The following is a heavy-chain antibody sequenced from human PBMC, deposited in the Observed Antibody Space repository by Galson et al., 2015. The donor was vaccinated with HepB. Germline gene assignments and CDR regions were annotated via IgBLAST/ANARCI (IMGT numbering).Heavy chain of an antibody. D-gene: IGHD4-11*01. V-gene: IGHV7-4-1*02. CDR2: INTNTGNP. Sequence: SVKVSCKASGYSFNDYAMNWVRQAPGQGLEWMGWINTNTGNPTYAQGFTGRVLFSLDTSVSTAYLQISNLKAEDTAVYYCARDWSMTTAGVYWGQGTLVTVSS. J-gene: IGHJ4*02. CDR3: ARDWSMTTAGVY. CDR1: GYSFNDYA.